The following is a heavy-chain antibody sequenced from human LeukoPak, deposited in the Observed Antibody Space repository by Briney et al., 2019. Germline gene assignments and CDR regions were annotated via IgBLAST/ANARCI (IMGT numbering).Heavy chain of an antibody. Sequence: GGSLRLSCAASGFTFDDYAMHWVRQAPGKGLEWVSGISWNSYTIGYADSVKGRFTISRDNAKNSLYLQMNSLRAEDTALYYCAKDKYGSGLGMDVWGQGTTVTVSS. CDR2: ISWNSYTI. J-gene: IGHJ6*02. D-gene: IGHD2-15*01. V-gene: IGHV3-9*01. CDR1: GFTFDDYA. CDR3: AKDKYGSGLGMDV.